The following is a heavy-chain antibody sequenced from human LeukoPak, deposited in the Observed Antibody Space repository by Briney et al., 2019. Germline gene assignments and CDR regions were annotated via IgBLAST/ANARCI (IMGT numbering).Heavy chain of an antibody. CDR1: GSTFSNYW. CDR2: IKQDGSEK. V-gene: IGHV3-7*04. D-gene: IGHD2-15*01. Sequence: GGSLRLSCVASGSTFSNYWMSWVRQAPGKGLEWVANIKQDGSEKYYVDSVKGRFTISRDNAKNSLCLQMNSLRAEDTAVYYCARGGGSSDSWGLGTLVTVSS. J-gene: IGHJ4*02. CDR3: ARGGGSSDS.